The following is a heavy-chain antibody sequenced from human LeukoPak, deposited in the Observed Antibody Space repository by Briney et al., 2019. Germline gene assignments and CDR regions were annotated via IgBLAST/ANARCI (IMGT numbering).Heavy chain of an antibody. CDR3: AKEGRYSSSWYQGDYFDY. CDR2: ISGSGGST. Sequence: GGSLRLSCAASGFSFSDFTMTWVRQAPGKGLEWVSAISGSGGSTYYADSVKGRFTISRDNSKNTPYLQMNSLRAEDTAVYYCAKEGRYSSSWYQGDYFDYWGQGTLVTVSS. D-gene: IGHD6-13*01. V-gene: IGHV3-23*01. CDR1: GFSFSDFT. J-gene: IGHJ4*02.